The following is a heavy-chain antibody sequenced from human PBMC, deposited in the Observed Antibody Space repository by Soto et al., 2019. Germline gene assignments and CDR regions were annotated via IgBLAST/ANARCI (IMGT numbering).Heavy chain of an antibody. CDR2: IYYSGST. J-gene: IGHJ5*02. V-gene: IGHV4-39*01. Sequence: PPGKGLEWIGSIYYSGSTYYNPSLKSRVTISVDTSKNQFSLKLSSVTAADTAVYYCARQYSSSWYWFDPWGQGTLVTVSS. CDR3: ARQYSSSWYWFDP. D-gene: IGHD6-13*01.